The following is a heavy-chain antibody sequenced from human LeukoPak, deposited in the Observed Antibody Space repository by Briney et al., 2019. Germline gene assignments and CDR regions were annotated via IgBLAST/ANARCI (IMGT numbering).Heavy chain of an antibody. CDR3: AMSGWYHNTMYNWFDP. CDR2: IIPIFGTA. CDR1: GGTFSSYA. J-gene: IGHJ5*02. D-gene: IGHD6-19*01. V-gene: IGHV1-69*05. Sequence: GSSVKVSCKASGGTFSSYAISWVRQAPGQGLEWMGGIIPIFGTANYAQKFQGRVTITTDESTSTAYMELSSLRSEDTAVYYCAMSGWYHNTMYNWFDPWGQGTLVTVSS.